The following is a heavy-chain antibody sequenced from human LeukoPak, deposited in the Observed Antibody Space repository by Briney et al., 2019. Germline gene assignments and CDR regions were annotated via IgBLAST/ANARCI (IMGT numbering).Heavy chain of an antibody. V-gene: IGHV1-8*01. J-gene: IGHJ4*02. Sequence: ASVKVSCKASGYTFTSYDINWVRQATGQGLEWMGWMNPNSGNTGYAQKFQGRVTMTRNTSISTAYMELSSLRSEDTAVYFCAKDRWDSGWYFDYWGQGTLVTVSS. D-gene: IGHD5-12*01. CDR1: GYTFTSYD. CDR3: AKDRWDSGWYFDY. CDR2: MNPNSGNT.